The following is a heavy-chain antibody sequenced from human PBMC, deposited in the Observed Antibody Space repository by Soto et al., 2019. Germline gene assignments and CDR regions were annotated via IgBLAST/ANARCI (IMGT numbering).Heavy chain of an antibody. V-gene: IGHV5-51*01. Sequence: GESLKISCKGSGYSFTSYWIGWVRQMPGKGLEWMGIIYPGDSDTRYSPSFQGQVTISADKSISTAYLQWSSLKASDTAMYYCAGHSGYSYGYYYYYGMDVWGQGTTVTVSS. CDR2: IYPGDSDT. CDR1: GYSFTSYW. D-gene: IGHD5-18*01. CDR3: AGHSGYSYGYYYYYGMDV. J-gene: IGHJ6*02.